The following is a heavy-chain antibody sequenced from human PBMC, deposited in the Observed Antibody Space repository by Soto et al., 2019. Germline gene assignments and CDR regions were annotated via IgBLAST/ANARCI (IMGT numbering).Heavy chain of an antibody. Sequence: QVQLVQSGAEVKKPGASVKVSCKASGYNFITYDINWVRQAPGQGLEWMGWVNAHSGQTEIAQKFQGRLTMTTNTSITTADMELSSLRSEDTAIYYCARAEAWNFIYGIDTWGQGTLVTVAS. D-gene: IGHD3-3*02. V-gene: IGHV1-8*01. CDR3: ARAEAWNFIYGIDT. CDR1: GYNFITYD. J-gene: IGHJ5*02. CDR2: VNAHSGQT.